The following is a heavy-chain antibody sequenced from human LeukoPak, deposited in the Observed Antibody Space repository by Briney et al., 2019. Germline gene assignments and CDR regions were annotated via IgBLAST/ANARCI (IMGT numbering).Heavy chain of an antibody. J-gene: IGHJ6*03. CDR2: INGDGRNI. D-gene: IGHD1-26*01. Sequence: GGSLRLSCAASGFTFSSYWMSWVRQAPGKGLEWVSRINGDGRNINYADSVRGRFTISRDNAKNTLYLQMNSLRADDTAVYYCARVRGAGLQYYYMDVWGKGTTVTVSS. CDR3: ARVRGAGLQYYYMDV. V-gene: IGHV3-74*01. CDR1: GFTFSSYW.